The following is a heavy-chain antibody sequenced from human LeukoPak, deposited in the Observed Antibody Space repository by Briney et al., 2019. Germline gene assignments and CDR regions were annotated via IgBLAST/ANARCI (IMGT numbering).Heavy chain of an antibody. CDR3: AKVVPMATVTTVAFDI. V-gene: IGHV3-23*01. Sequence: GGPLRLSCEGCGFHHYSSEMLGLRQAPPKELAWVYCISSSGSSTYYADSVEGRFAISRDNPKNTLYLQMNSLRAEHTAVYYCAKVVPMATVTTVAFDIWGQGTMVTVSS. CDR1: GFHHYSSE. D-gene: IGHD4-17*01. J-gene: IGHJ3*02. CDR2: ISSSGSST.